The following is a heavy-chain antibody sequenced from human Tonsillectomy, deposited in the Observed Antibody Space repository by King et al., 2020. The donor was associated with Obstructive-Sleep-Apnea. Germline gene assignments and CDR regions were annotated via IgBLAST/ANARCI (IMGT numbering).Heavy chain of an antibody. CDR3: ARDTFDYLGKMDV. D-gene: IGHD3-9*01. V-gene: IGHV1-18*04. CDR1: GYTFTSYG. Sequence: VQLVESGAEVQKPGASVRDSCKPSGYTFTSYGISWVRQAPGQGLEWMGWISAYNGNTNYAQKLQGRVTMTTDTSTSTAYMELRSLRSDDTAVYYCARDTFDYLGKMDVWGQGTTVTVSS. J-gene: IGHJ6*02. CDR2: ISAYNGNT.